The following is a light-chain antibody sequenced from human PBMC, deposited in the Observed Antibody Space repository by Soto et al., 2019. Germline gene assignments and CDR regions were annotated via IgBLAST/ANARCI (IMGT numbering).Light chain of an antibody. CDR3: QQFDVLPPYT. V-gene: IGKV1-33*01. Sequence: DIQLIQSPPSLSASEGDRVTITCQASHDIKNYLNWYQQKPGKAPKLLIYDADNLQTGVPSRFSGSGAGTEFTFTIGSLQPEDVATYFCQQFDVLPPYTFGQGTKVEIK. CDR1: HDIKNY. J-gene: IGKJ2*01. CDR2: DAD.